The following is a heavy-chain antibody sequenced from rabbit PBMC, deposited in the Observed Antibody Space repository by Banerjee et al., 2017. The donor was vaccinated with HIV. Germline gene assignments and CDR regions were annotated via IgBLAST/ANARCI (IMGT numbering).Heavy chain of an antibody. J-gene: IGHJ4*01. CDR1: GFSFSSSCY. V-gene: IGHV1S45*01. D-gene: IGHD4-1*01. Sequence: QEHLVESGGGLVQPEGSLTLTCTASGFSFSSSCYMCWVRQAPGKGLEWIACIYAGSSGSTYYASWAKGRFTISKTSSTTVTLQMTSLTAADTATYFCARDLAGVIGWNFNLWGQGTLVTVS. CDR3: ARDLAGVIGWNFNL. CDR2: IYAGSSGST.